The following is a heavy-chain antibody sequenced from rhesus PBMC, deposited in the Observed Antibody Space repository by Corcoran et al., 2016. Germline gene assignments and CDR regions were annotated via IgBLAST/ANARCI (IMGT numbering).Heavy chain of an antibody. V-gene: IGHV3S5*01. D-gene: IGHD4-35*01. CDR1: GFTLSSSA. J-gene: IGHJ6*01. CDR2: ISYTGGST. CDR3: AKDGGNFGGYGLDS. Sequence: EVQLVETGGGLVPPGGSLSLSCAASGFTLSSSAMSWVRQAPGKGLEWVSGISYTGGSTYYADSVKGRFTISRDNSKNTLSLQMNSLRAEDTAVYYCAKDGGNFGGYGLDSWGQGVVVTVSS.